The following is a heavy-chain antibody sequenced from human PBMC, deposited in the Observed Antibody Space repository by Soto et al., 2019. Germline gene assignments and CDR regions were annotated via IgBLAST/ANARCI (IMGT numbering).Heavy chain of an antibody. CDR2: IYYSWNT. CDR3: ARDFNGYSSSPGPFEY. J-gene: IGHJ4*02. Sequence: PSETLSLTCTVSGGSISSGDYYWSWIRQPPGKGLEWIGYIYYSWNTYNNPSLKRRFSISVDTSKSQFSLQLSSVTVADTAVYYCARDFNGYSSSPGPFEYLGLGTMVIVSS. D-gene: IGHD6-6*01. V-gene: IGHV4-30-4*01. CDR1: GGSISSGDYY.